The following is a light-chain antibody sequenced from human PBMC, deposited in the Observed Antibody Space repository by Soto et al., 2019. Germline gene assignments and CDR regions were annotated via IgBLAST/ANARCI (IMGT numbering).Light chain of an antibody. CDR2: AAS. J-gene: IGKJ2*01. CDR1: QPIGTS. CDR3: QQSYSTPQT. Sequence: DIQMTQSPSSLSAFVGDSVTVTSRASQPIGTSLHWYQQKPGKAPKLLIYAASSLQSGVPSRFSGSGSGTDFTLTISSLQPEDFATYYCQQSYSTPQTFGQGTKVDIK. V-gene: IGKV1-39*01.